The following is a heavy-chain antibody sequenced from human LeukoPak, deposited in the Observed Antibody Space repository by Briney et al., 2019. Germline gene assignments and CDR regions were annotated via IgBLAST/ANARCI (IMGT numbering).Heavy chain of an antibody. CDR1: GGTFSSYA. J-gene: IGHJ6*03. CDR2: IIPIFGTA. CDR3: ASSRIQLWLRRNDYYYYYYMDV. Sequence: SEKVSCKASGGTFSSYAISWVRQAPGQGLEWMGGIIPIFGTANYGQKFQGRVTITADESTSTAYMELSSLRSEDTAVYYCASSRIQLWLRRNDYYYYYYMDVWGKGTTVTISS. D-gene: IGHD5-18*01. V-gene: IGHV1-69*13.